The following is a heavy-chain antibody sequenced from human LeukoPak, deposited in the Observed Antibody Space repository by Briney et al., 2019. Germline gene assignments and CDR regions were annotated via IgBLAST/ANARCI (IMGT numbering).Heavy chain of an antibody. D-gene: IGHD4/OR15-4a*01. J-gene: IGHJ6*02. Sequence: PGGSLRLSCAASGFTFSIYWMHWVRQAPGKGLVWVSRIYSDGSSTSYADSAKGRFTISRDNAKNTLYLQMNSLRAEDTAVYYCVRATMYYGMDVWGQETTVTVSS. CDR1: GFTFSIYW. CDR2: IYSDGSST. V-gene: IGHV3-74*01. CDR3: VRATMYYGMDV.